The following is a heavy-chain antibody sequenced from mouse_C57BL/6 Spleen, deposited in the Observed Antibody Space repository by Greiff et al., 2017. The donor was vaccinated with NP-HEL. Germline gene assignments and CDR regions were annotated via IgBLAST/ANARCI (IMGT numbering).Heavy chain of an antibody. Sequence: QVQLQQPGAELVRPGSSVKLSCKASGYTFTSYWMHWVKQRPIQGLEWIGNIDPSDSETHYNQKFKDKATLTVDKSSSTAYMQLSSLTSEDSAVYYCARSGGYYNYYAMDYWGQGTSVTVSS. D-gene: IGHD2-3*01. CDR2: IDPSDSET. V-gene: IGHV1-52*01. J-gene: IGHJ4*01. CDR1: GYTFTSYW. CDR3: ARSGGYYNYYAMDY.